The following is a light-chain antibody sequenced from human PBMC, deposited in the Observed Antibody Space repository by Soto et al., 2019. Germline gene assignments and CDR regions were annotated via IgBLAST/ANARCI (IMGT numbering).Light chain of an antibody. CDR3: CSYAGSMTWV. CDR1: SSDVGSYTL. J-gene: IGLJ3*02. CDR2: EAT. Sequence: QSALTQPASVSGSPGQSITISCTGSSSDVGSYTLVSWYQHHPGKAPKVMIYEATKRPSGVSHRFSGSKSGNTASLTISGLQAEDEGEYYCCSYAGSMTWVFGGGTKLTVL. V-gene: IGLV2-23*01.